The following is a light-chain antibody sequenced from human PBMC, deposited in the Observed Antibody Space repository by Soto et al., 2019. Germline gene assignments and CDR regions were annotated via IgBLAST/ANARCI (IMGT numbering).Light chain of an antibody. CDR2: GTS. V-gene: IGKV3-15*01. CDR1: QSVNSN. J-gene: IGKJ1*01. Sequence: EIVMTQSPATLSRCPGERATLSCRASQSVNSNLAWYQQKAGQAPRLLIYGTSTRATGIPARFSGSGSGKDFTLTIRSLQFEDFEVYYCQQYNNWPRTCGKGTKV. CDR3: QQYNNWPRT.